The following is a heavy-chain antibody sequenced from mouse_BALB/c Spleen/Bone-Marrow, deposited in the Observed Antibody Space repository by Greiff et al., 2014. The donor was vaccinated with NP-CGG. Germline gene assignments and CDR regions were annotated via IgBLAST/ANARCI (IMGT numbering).Heavy chain of an antibody. CDR2: ISDGSSYT. CDR1: GFTFSDYY. J-gene: IGHJ4*01. V-gene: IGHV5-4*02. Sequence: EVKLMESGGGLVKPGGSLKLSCAASGFTFSDYYMYWVRQTPEKRLEWVATISDGSSYTYYPDSVKGRFTISRDNVKNNLYLQMSSLKSEDTAMYYCARGPHDDDMDYWGQGTSVTVSS. D-gene: IGHD2-3*01. CDR3: ARGPHDDDMDY.